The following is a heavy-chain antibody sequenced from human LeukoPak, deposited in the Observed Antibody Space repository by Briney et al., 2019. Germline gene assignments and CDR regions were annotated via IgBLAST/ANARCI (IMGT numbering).Heavy chain of an antibody. Sequence: GGSLRLSCAASGFTFSSYGMHWVRQAPGKGLEWVAVISYDGSNKYYADSVKGRFTISRDNSKNTLYLQMNSLRAEDTAVYYCAKGGYSSHYYYGMDVWGQGTTVTVSS. CDR2: ISYDGSNK. D-gene: IGHD5-18*01. CDR1: GFTFSSYG. J-gene: IGHJ6*02. V-gene: IGHV3-30*18. CDR3: AKGGYSSHYYYGMDV.